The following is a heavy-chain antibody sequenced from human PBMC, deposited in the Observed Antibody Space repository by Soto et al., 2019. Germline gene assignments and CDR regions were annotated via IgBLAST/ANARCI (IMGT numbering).Heavy chain of an antibody. CDR2: INPSSGGT. CDR1: GYPFPGPY. D-gene: IGHD4-4*01. J-gene: IGHJ6*02. CDR3: ARDFRTYSHGVDV. Sequence: SVKVSCKASGYPFPGPYIYWVRHAPGQGLEWMGWINPSSGGTEFAEKFQGRVTVTRDTSIRTVFLELNSLTSDDTGVYFCARDFRTYSHGVDVWGRGTAVTVSS. V-gene: IGHV1-2*02.